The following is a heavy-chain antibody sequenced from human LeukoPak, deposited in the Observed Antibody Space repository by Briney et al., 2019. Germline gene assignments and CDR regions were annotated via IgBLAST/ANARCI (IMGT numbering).Heavy chain of an antibody. CDR3: AREGLSECSSTSCYNWFDP. CDR2: IYYSGST. D-gene: IGHD2-2*01. V-gene: IGHV4-39*07. Sequence: SETLSLTCTVSGGSISSSSYYWGWIRQPPGKGLDWIGSIYYSGSTYYNPSLKSPVTISVDTSKNQFSLKLSSVTAADTAVYYCAREGLSECSSTSCYNWFDPWGQGTLVTVSS. J-gene: IGHJ5*02. CDR1: GGSISSSSYY.